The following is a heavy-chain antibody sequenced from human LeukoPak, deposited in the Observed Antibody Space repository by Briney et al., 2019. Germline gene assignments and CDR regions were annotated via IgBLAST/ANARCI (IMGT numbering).Heavy chain of an antibody. CDR2: IYYSGST. CDR3: AREGYGGDSGLDS. D-gene: IGHD4-23*01. V-gene: IGHV4-30-4*08. CDR1: GGSISSGDYY. J-gene: IGHJ4*02. Sequence: SETLSLTCTVSGGSISSGDYYWSWIRQPPGKGLEWIGYIYYSGSTYYNSSLKSRVTVSVDTSKNQFSLKLSSVTAADTAVYYCAREGYGGDSGLDSWGQGTLVTVSS.